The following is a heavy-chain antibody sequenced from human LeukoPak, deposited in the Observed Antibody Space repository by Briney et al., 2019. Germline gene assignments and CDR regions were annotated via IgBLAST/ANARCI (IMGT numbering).Heavy chain of an antibody. Sequence: SETLCLTCTVSGGSISSSSYYWGWIRQPPGKGLEWIGSIYYSGSTYYNPSLKSRVTISVDTSKNQFSLKLSSVTAADTAVYYCARDVIPAAKGYWFDPWGQGTLVTVSS. V-gene: IGHV4-39*07. CDR1: GGSISSSSYY. J-gene: IGHJ5*02. CDR3: ARDVIPAAKGYWFDP. CDR2: IYYSGST. D-gene: IGHD2-2*01.